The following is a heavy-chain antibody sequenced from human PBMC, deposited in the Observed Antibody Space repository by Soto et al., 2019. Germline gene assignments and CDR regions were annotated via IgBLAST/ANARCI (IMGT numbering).Heavy chain of an antibody. CDR2: IPNNGSP. V-gene: IGHV4-61*01. Sequence: QVQLQESGPGRVKPSETLSLTCSVSGGSVRTGSYHWSWIRQPPGNGLEWIGFIPNNGSPDYNPPLKSRVVVSIDRSKNQFSLKVNSVTAADTAVYFCARIGWGGESWGQGTLVTVSS. D-gene: IGHD7-27*01. J-gene: IGHJ5*02. CDR1: GGSVRTGSYH. CDR3: ARIGWGGES.